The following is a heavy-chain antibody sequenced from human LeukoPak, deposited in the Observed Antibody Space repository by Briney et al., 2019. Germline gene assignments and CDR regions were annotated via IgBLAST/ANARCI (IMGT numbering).Heavy chain of an antibody. D-gene: IGHD3-9*01. CDR1: GGSMSSYH. CDR3: ARAADYDILTGYPYYFDY. J-gene: IGHJ4*02. V-gene: IGHV4-59*01. CDR2: IYYSGST. Sequence: SETLSLTCTVSGGSMSSYHWSWIRQPPGKRLEWIGDIYYSGSTNYNPSLKSRVTISVDTSKNQFSLKLSSVTAADTAVYYCARAADYDILTGYPYYFDYWGQGTRVTVSS.